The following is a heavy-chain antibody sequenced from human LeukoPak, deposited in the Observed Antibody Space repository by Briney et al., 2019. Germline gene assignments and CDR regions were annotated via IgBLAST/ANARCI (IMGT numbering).Heavy chain of an antibody. V-gene: IGHV1-8*01. CDR2: MNSISGNT. D-gene: IGHD4-17*01. CDR1: GYTFTSYD. J-gene: IGHJ4*02. CDR3: ARVGSDYGDYMAY. Sequence: ASVKVSCKASGYTFTSYDINWVRQATGQGLEWMGGMNSISGNTGYVQKFQGRVTMTRDTSINTAYMELSSLRSEDTAVYCCARVGSDYGDYMAYWGQGTLVTVSS.